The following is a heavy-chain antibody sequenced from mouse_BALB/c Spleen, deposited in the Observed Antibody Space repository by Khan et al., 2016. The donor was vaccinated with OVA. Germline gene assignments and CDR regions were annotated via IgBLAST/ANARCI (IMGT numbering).Heavy chain of an antibody. V-gene: IGHV2-3*01. CDR2: IWGDGST. CDR3: AKGTSGFWFAY. D-gene: IGHD3-1*01. CDR1: GFSLTTYG. Sequence: VQLKESGPGLVAPSQSLSITCTVSGFSLTTYGISWVRQPPGKGLEWLGVIWGDGSTNYPSALRSRLSISKDNSKSQVILKLNSLQTDDTATYXCAKGTSGFWFAYWGQGTLVTVSA. J-gene: IGHJ3*01.